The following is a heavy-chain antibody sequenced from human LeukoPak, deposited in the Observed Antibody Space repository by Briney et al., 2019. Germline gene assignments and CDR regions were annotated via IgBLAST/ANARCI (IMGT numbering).Heavy chain of an antibody. CDR2: ISGSGGTT. CDR3: AKASRRHCGTTICYTPDY. J-gene: IGHJ4*02. D-gene: IGHD2-2*02. Sequence: PGGSLRLSCAASGFTFSSYDMSWVRQTPGKGLEWVSTISGSGGTTNFADSVKGRFTISRENSKNTLYLQMNSLRAADTAKYYCAKASRRHCGTTICYTPDYWGQGTLVTVSS. V-gene: IGHV3-23*01. CDR1: GFTFSSYD.